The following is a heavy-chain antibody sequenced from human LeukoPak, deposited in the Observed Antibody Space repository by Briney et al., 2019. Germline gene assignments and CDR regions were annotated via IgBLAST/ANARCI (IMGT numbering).Heavy chain of an antibody. CDR3: ARDRVTIFGVVNPFDY. V-gene: IGHV1-2*02. D-gene: IGHD3-3*01. Sequence: SVKVSCKASGYTFTGYYMHWVRQAPGQGLEWMGWINPNSGGTNYAQKFQGRVTMTRDTSISTAYMELSRLRSDDTAVYYRARDRVTIFGVVNPFDYWGQGTLVTVSS. J-gene: IGHJ4*02. CDR2: INPNSGGT. CDR1: GYTFTGYY.